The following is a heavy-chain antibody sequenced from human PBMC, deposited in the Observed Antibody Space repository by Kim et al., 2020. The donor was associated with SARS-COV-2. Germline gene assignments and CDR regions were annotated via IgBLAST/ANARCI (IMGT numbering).Heavy chain of an antibody. D-gene: IGHD2-2*01. CDR2: ISSNGGST. J-gene: IGHJ4*02. CDR1: GFTFSSYA. V-gene: IGHV3-64*01. CDR3: ARVVVPAAAPDY. Sequence: GGSLRLSCAASGFTFSSYAMHWVRQAPGKGLESVSAISSNGGSTYYANSVKGRFTISRDNSKNTLYLQMGSLRAEDMAVYYCARVVVPAAAPDYWGQGTLVTVSS.